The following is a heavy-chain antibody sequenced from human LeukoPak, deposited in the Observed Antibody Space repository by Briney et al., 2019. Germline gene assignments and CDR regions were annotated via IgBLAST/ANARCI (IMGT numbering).Heavy chain of an antibody. D-gene: IGHD3-22*01. V-gene: IGHV4-59*01. Sequence: SETLSLTCSVSCGPISCYYWSWIRQPPGKGLEWIGYNYYSGSTNYNPSLKSRVTISVDTSKNQFSLKLGSVTAADSAVYYCARVFWGYDSSGYYPYYFDYWGQGTLVTVSS. CDR1: CGPISCYY. CDR3: ARVFWGYDSSGYYPYYFDY. CDR2: NYYSGST. J-gene: IGHJ4*02.